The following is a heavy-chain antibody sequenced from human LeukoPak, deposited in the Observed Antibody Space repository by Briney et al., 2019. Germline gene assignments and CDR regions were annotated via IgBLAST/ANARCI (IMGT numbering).Heavy chain of an antibody. CDR2: INPSGGST. CDR3: AGGIAAAGFDP. V-gene: IGHV1-46*03. CDR1: GYTFTSYY. D-gene: IGHD6-13*01. Sequence: ASVKVSCKASGYTFTSYYMHWVRQAPGQGLEWMGIINPSGGSTSYAQKFQGRVTMTRDTSTSTVYMELRSLRSDDTAVYYCAGGIAAAGFDPWGQGTLVTVSS. J-gene: IGHJ5*02.